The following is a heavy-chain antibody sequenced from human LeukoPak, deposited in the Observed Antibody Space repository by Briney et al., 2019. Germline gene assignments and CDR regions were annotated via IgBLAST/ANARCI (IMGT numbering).Heavy chain of an antibody. Sequence: GGSLRLSCAASGFTFSSSAMSWVRQAPGKGLEWVAVISYDGSNKYYADSVKGRFTISRDNSKNTLYLQMNSLRAEDTAVYYCAKDIRQQLVRWFDPWGQGTLVTVSS. V-gene: IGHV3-30*18. J-gene: IGHJ5*02. CDR1: GFTFSSSA. D-gene: IGHD6-13*01. CDR2: ISYDGSNK. CDR3: AKDIRQQLVRWFDP.